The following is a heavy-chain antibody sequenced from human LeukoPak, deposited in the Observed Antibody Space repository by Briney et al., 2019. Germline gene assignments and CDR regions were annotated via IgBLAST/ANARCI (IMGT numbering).Heavy chain of an antibody. CDR2: ISGSGGST. J-gene: IGHJ4*02. CDR1: GFTFSSYA. V-gene: IGHV3-23*01. D-gene: IGHD2-15*01. CDR3: AKDPRSHCSGGSCYPDY. Sequence: GGSLRLSCAASGFTFSSYAMSWVRQAPGEGLEWVSAISGSGGSTYYADSVKGRFTISRDNSKNTLYLQMNSLRAEDTAVYYCAKDPRSHCSGGSCYPDYWGQGTLVTVSS.